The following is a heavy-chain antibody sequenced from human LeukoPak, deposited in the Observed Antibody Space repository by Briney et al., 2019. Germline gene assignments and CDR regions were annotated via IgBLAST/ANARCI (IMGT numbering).Heavy chain of an antibody. J-gene: IGHJ3*02. CDR3: ARRRAYRGGDCPFWAFDI. CDR1: GGSFSGYY. D-gene: IGHD2-21*01. CDR2: INHSGST. Sequence: PSETLSLTCAVYGGSFSGYYWSWIRQPPGKGLEWIGEINHSGSTNYNPSLKSRVTISVDTSKNQFSLKLSSVTAADTAVYYCARRRAYRGGDCPFWAFDIWGQGTMVTVSS. V-gene: IGHV4-34*01.